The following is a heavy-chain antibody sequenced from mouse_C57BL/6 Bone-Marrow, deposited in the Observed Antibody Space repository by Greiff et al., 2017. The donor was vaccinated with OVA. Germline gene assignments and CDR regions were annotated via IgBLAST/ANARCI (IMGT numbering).Heavy chain of an antibody. CDR3: ARASSYFDY. CDR2: ISDGGSYT. Sequence: EVMLVESGGGLVKPGGSLKLSCAASGFTFSSYAMSWVRQTPEKRLEWVATISDGGSYTYYPDNVKGRFTISRDNAKNNLYLQMSHLKSEDTAMYYCARASSYFDYWGQGTTLTVSS. CDR1: GFTFSSYA. V-gene: IGHV5-4*03. J-gene: IGHJ2*01.